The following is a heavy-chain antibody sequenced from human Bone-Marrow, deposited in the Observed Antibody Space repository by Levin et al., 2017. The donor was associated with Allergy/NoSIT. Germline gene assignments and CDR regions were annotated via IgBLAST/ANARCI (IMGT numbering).Heavy chain of an antibody. CDR2: INPNSGDA. CDR1: GYAFTAYY. V-gene: IGHV1-2*02. Sequence: GGSLRLSCKASGYAFTAYYIHWVRQAPGQGLEWMGWINPNSGDASYAQNFQDRVTMTRDTSITTAYMELSRLRSDDTAVYYCARYYYGSTRPSWFDPWGQGTLVTVSS. CDR3: ARYYYGSTRPSWFDP. J-gene: IGHJ5*02. D-gene: IGHD3-10*01.